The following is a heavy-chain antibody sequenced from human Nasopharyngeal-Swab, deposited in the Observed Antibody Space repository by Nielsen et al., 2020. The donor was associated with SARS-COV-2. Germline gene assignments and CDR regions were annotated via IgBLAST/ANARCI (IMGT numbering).Heavy chain of an antibody. CDR2: INHSGST. V-gene: IGHV4-34*01. CDR1: GGSFSGYY. Sequence: LSCAVYGGSFSGYYWSWIRQPPGKGLEWIGEINHSGSTNYNPSLKSRVTISVDTSKNQFSLKLSSVTAADTTVYYCARGLYSSSRYAAFYDYWGQGTLVTVSS. J-gene: IGHJ4*02. CDR3: ARGLYSSSRYAAFYDY. D-gene: IGHD6-13*01.